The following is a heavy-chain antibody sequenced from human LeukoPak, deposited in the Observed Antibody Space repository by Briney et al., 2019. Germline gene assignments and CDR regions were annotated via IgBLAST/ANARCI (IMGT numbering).Heavy chain of an antibody. J-gene: IGHJ4*02. CDR1: GFTFSSYA. Sequence: GRSLRLSCAASGFTFSSYAMSWVRQATGKGLEWVSAISGSGGSTYYADSVKGRFTISRDNSKNTLYLQMNSLRAEDTAVYYCAKDLSSGWYTFDYWGQGTLVTVSS. D-gene: IGHD6-19*01. CDR3: AKDLSSGWYTFDY. CDR2: ISGSGGST. V-gene: IGHV3-23*01.